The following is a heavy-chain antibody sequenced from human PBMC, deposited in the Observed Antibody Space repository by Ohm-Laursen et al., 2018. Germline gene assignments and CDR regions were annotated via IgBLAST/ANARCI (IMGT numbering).Heavy chain of an antibody. D-gene: IGHD6-19*01. V-gene: IGHV3-23*01. CDR2: ISGSGGST. Sequence: SLRLSCAAFGFTFSSYAMSWVRQAPGKGLEWVSAISGSGGSTYYADSVKGRFTISRDNSKNTLYLQMNSLRAEDTAVYYCAKGVKWLVRYYFDYWGQGTLVTVSS. J-gene: IGHJ4*02. CDR1: GFTFSSYA. CDR3: AKGVKWLVRYYFDY.